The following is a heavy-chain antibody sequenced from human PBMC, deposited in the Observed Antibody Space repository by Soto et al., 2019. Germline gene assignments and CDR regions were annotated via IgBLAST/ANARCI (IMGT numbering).Heavy chain of an antibody. CDR2: IYYSGST. D-gene: IGHD3-10*02. J-gene: IGHJ5*02. CDR3: ARAIFLLLCSLPRRNLHDP. CDR1: GGTISRGDYY. Sequence: SETLSLTCTVSGGTISRGDYYWSWIRQPPGKGLEWIGYIYYSGSTYYNPSLKSRVTISVDTSKNQFSLKLSSVTAADTAVYYCARAIFLLLCSLPRRNLHDPWSQRTSVTVSA. V-gene: IGHV4-30-4*01.